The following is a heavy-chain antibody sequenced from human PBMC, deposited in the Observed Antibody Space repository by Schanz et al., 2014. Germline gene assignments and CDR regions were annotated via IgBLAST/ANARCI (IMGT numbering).Heavy chain of an antibody. CDR1: GFTFSSYS. J-gene: IGHJ6*02. Sequence: EVRLVESGGGLVQPGGSLRLSCAASGFTFSSYSMNWVRQAPGKGLEWVSSISSSSSYIYYADSVKGRFTISRDKAKNSLYLQMNRLRAEDTAVYYCARGAAARPRYYYYYGMDVWGQGATVTVSS. CDR2: ISSSSSYI. D-gene: IGHD6-6*01. CDR3: ARGAAARPRYYYYYGMDV. V-gene: IGHV3-21*01.